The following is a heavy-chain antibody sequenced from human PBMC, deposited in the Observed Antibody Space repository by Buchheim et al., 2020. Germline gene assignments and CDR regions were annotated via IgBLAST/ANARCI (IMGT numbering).Heavy chain of an antibody. CDR1: GFTFSDYY. D-gene: IGHD5-18*01. V-gene: IGHV3-11*01. CDR2: ISSTSRAI. Sequence: QVQVVESGGGLVKPGGSLRLSCAASGFTFSDYYMSWIRQAPGKGLEWVSYISSTSRAIYYADSVKGRFTISRDNAKNLLYLQMNSLRAEDTAVYYCARSGYTYGAYYYYAMDVWGQGTT. CDR3: ARSGYTYGAYYYYAMDV. J-gene: IGHJ6*02.